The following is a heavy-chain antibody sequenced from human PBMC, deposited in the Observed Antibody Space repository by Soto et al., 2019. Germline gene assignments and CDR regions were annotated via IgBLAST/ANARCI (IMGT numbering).Heavy chain of an antibody. J-gene: IGHJ4*02. CDR3: ARRYGDYFDY. V-gene: IGHV4-59*08. CDR1: GGSISSYY. Sequence: QVQLQESGPGLVKPSETLSLTCTVSGGSISSYYWSWIRQPPGKGLEWIGYIYYSGSTNYNPSLRSRVTLSNDTSNNQFSLKLSSVTAADTAVYYCARRYGDYFDYWGQGTLVTVSS. CDR2: IYYSGST. D-gene: IGHD4-17*01.